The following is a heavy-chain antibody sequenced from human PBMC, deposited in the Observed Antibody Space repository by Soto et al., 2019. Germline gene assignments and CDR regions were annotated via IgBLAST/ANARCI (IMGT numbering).Heavy chain of an antibody. CDR2: ISAYNGNT. Sequence: ASVKVSCKASGYTFTSYGISWVRQAPGQGLEWMGWISAYNGNTSYAQKLQGRVTMTTDTSTSTAYMELRSLRSDDTAVYYCARSPLGTVVVVAVPLADIWGQGTMVTVSS. D-gene: IGHD2-15*01. CDR3: ARSPLGTVVVVAVPLADI. CDR1: GYTFTSYG. V-gene: IGHV1-18*04. J-gene: IGHJ3*02.